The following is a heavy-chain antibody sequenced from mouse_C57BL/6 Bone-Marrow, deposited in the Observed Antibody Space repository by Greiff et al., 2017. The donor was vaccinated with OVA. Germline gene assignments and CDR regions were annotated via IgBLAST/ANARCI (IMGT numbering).Heavy chain of an antibody. J-gene: IGHJ2*01. CDR3: APHYYGSSYNFDY. CDR1: GYAFSSYW. Sequence: QVQLQQSGAELVKPGASVKISCKASGYAFSSYWMNWVKQRPGKGLEWIGQIYPGDGDTNYNGKFKGKATLTADKSSSTAYMQLSSLTSEDSAVYFCAPHYYGSSYNFDYWGQGTTLTVSS. CDR2: IYPGDGDT. D-gene: IGHD1-1*01. V-gene: IGHV1-80*01.